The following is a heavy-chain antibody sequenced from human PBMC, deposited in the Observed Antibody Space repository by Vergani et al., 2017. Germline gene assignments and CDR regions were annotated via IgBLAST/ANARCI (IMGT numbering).Heavy chain of an antibody. D-gene: IGHD2-2*01. V-gene: IGHV4-59*10. CDR1: GGSFSSYY. CDR2: IYTSGST. CDR3: AREDIVVVPAAVEPSYYGMDV. J-gene: IGHJ6*02. Sequence: QVQLQQWGAGLLKPSETLSLTCAVYGGSFSSYYWSWIRQPAGKGLEWIGRIYTSGSTNYNPSLKSRVTMSVDTSKNQFSLKLSSVTAADTAVYYCAREDIVVVPAAVEPSYYGMDVWGQGTTVTVSS.